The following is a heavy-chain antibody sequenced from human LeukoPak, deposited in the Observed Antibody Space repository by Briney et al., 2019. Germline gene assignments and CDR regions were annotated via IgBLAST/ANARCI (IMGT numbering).Heavy chain of an antibody. J-gene: IGHJ4*02. CDR2: ISYDGSNK. Sequence: GRSLRLSCAASGFTFSSYGMHWVRQAPGKGLEWVEVISYDGSNKYYADSVKGRFTISRDNSKNTLYLQMNSLRAEETAVYYCAKGGLLGSYEDYFDYWGQGTLVTVSS. CDR1: GFTFSSYG. CDR3: AKGGLLGSYEDYFDY. V-gene: IGHV3-30*18. D-gene: IGHD5-12*01.